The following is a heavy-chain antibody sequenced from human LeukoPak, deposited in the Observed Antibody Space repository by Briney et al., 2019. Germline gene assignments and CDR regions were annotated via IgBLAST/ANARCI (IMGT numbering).Heavy chain of an antibody. J-gene: IGHJ4*02. CDR1: RFTFSSYG. V-gene: IGHV3-30*02. CDR2: IRYDESNQ. D-gene: IGHD6-19*01. Sequence: GGSPRLSSAASRFTFSSYGMHWVRQAPGKGLGWVAFIRYDESNQYYADSVKGRFTISRDSSKNTLYLQMDSLRGDDTAVYYCAKDMGYNTGWTRFDYWGQGTLVTVSS. CDR3: AKDMGYNTGWTRFDY.